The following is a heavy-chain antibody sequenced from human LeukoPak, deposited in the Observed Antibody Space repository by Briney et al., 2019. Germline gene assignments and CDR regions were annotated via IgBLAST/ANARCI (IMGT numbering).Heavy chain of an antibody. D-gene: IGHD6-13*01. CDR3: ARRGSSSRYYFDY. Sequence: GTSLRLSCAASGFAFNTYAMHWVRQAPGKGLEWVTLIWHDGSHKFYIDSVRGRFTISRDNSKNTVYLQMNSLRADDTAVYYCARRGSSSRYYFDYWGQGTPVTVSS. J-gene: IGHJ4*02. V-gene: IGHV3-33*01. CDR1: GFAFNTYA. CDR2: IWHDGSHK.